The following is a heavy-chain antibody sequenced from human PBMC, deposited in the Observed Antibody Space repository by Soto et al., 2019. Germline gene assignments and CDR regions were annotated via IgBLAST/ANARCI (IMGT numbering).Heavy chain of an antibody. V-gene: IGHV3-7*03. J-gene: IGHJ4*02. CDR1: GFTFISSF. D-gene: IGHD6-19*01. CDR3: ARYYRGSGRYFFDY. Sequence: LSCAASGFTFISSFMGWIRQAPGKGLEWVANINQDGGVTYYVDSVEGRFTISRDNTKDSLYLHMNSLRGEDTAIYYCARYYRGSGRYFFDYWGQGTLVTVSS. CDR2: INQDGGVT.